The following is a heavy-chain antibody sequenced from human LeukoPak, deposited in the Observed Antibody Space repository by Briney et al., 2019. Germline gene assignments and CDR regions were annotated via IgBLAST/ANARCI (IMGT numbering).Heavy chain of an antibody. Sequence: GSLRLSCAASGFTFSTSIMHWVRQAPGKGLEWVAIISYDGNNKYYADSVKGRFTISRDNSKSTLYVQMNSLRAEDTAVYYCAKEVIAAGGNLEYWGQGTLVTVSS. CDR1: GFTFSTSI. V-gene: IGHV3-30*18. CDR3: AKEVIAAGGNLEY. D-gene: IGHD6-13*01. J-gene: IGHJ4*02. CDR2: ISYDGNNK.